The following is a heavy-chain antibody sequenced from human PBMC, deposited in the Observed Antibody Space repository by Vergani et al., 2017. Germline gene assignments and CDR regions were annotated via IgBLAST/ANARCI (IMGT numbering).Heavy chain of an antibody. D-gene: IGHD1-26*01. CDR1: GITFSTYA. Sequence: EVQLFESGGSLKQPGGFVRLFCAASGITFSTYAMHLVRQAPGKGLGWVSALTGGGGSTYYADPFKSRFIISRDNSRDTLYLQMNSLRPEDTDTYYCVKDAGSYENFFDSWGQGTLVTVSS. J-gene: IGHJ4*02. CDR2: LTGGGGST. V-gene: IGHV3-23*01. CDR3: VKDAGSYENFFDS.